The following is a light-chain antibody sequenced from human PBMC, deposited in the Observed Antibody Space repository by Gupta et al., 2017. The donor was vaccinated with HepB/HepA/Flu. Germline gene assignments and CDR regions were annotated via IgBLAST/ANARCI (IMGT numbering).Light chain of an antibody. J-gene: IGLJ3*02. Sequence: SSELTQDPAVSVALGQTVKITCQGDILRTFYATWYRQKPGQAPELVISTENNRPSGIPDRFSGSSSGDTASLTITEAQAEDEAAYYCNSRDNRGDQWVFGGGTKLTVL. CDR2: TEN. V-gene: IGLV3-19*01. CDR3: NSRDNRGDQWV. CDR1: ILRTFY.